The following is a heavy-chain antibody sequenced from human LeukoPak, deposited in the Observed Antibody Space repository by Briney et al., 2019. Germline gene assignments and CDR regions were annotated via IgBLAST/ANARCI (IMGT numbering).Heavy chain of an antibody. CDR2: MNPNSGNT. V-gene: IGHV1-8*03. CDR3: ARVAAPLWFGELLYFDY. J-gene: IGHJ4*02. D-gene: IGHD3-10*01. CDR1: GYTFTSYD. Sequence: ASVKVSCKASGYTFTSYDINWVRQAPGQGLEWMGWMNPNSGNTGYAQKFQGRVTITRNTSISTAYMELSSLRSEDTAVYYCARVAAPLWFGELLYFDYWGQGTLVTVSS.